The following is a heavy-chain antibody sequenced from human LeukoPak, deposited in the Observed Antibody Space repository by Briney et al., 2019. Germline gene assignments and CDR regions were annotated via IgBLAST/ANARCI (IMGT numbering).Heavy chain of an antibody. CDR2: IRSDGGNK. J-gene: IGHJ6*03. D-gene: IGHD3-10*01. V-gene: IGHV3-30*02. Sequence: GGSLRVSCAASGFTFSSYGMHWVRQAPGKGLEWVAFIRSDGGNKYYADSVKGRFTISRDNSKNTLYLQMNSLRAEDTAVYYCARSTMVRGVVVTNYYYYYMDVWGKGTTVTVSS. CDR1: GFTFSSYG. CDR3: ARSTMVRGVVVTNYYYYYMDV.